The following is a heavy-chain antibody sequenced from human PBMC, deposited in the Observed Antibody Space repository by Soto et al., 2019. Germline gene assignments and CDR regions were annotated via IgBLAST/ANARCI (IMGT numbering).Heavy chain of an antibody. V-gene: IGHV3-30*03. CDR2: ISYDGSNK. CDR3: WFDP. CDR1: GFPFSSYG. Sequence: GGSLRLSCAASGFPFSSYGMHWVRQAPGRGLEWVAVISYDGSNKYYADSVKGRFTISRDNSKNTLYLQMNSLRAEDTAVYPNWFDPWGQGTLVTVSS. J-gene: IGHJ5*02.